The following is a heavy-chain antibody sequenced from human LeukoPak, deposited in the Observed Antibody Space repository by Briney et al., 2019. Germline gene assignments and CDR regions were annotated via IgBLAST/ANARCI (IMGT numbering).Heavy chain of an antibody. CDR3: ARALGARAYYCMDV. CDR2: IYSSGIT. J-gene: IGHJ6*03. CDR1: GGSVSTYY. V-gene: IGHV4-4*07. Sequence: SETLSLTCTVSGGSVSTYYWNWIRQSAGKGLEWIGRIYSSGITDYSPSLKSRATMSVDTSNNQFSLRLTSVTAADTAVYYCARALGARAYYCMDVWGKGTTVTVSS. D-gene: IGHD5-12*01.